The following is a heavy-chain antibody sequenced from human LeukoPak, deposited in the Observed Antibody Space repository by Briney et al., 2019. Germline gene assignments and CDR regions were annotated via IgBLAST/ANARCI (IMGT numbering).Heavy chain of an antibody. CDR3: AREGDGSWYSDGYYYYYYMDV. CDR2: INTNTGNP. J-gene: IGHJ6*03. Sequence: GASVKVSCKASGYTFTGYYMHWVRQAPGQGLEWMGWINTNTGNPTYAQGFTGRFVFSLDTSVSTAYLQISSLKAEDTAVYYCAREGDGSWYSDGYYYYYYMDVWGKGTTVTVSS. D-gene: IGHD6-13*01. CDR1: GYTFTGYY. V-gene: IGHV7-4-1*02.